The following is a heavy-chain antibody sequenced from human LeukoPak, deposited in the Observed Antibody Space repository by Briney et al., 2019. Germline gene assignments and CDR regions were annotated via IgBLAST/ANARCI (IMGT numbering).Heavy chain of an antibody. CDR1: GGSINNYY. CDR3: ARDHLANLASRLFDP. D-gene: IGHD3-3*01. J-gene: IGHJ5*02. CDR2: ISYSGST. V-gene: IGHV4-59*12. Sequence: SETLSLTCSVSGGSINNYYWIWIRQPPGKGLEWIGYISYSGSTNYNPSLKSRVTMSVGTSNKQFSLKLNSVAAADTAVYYCARDHLANLASRLFDPWGQGSLVTVSS.